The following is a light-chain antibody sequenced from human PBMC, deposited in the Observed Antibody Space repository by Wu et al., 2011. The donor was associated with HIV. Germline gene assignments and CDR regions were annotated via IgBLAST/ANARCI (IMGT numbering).Light chain of an antibody. Sequence: SCRTSQSVGTFLVLVPTTNLARLPGSSSMMHPNRAAGIPDRFRGSGSGTDFTLTISRLEPEDFAVYYCQQYGTSPWTFGQGTKVEIK. CDR1: QSVGTF. CDR2: MHP. CDR3: QQYGTSPWT. J-gene: IGKJ1*01. V-gene: IGKV3-20*01.